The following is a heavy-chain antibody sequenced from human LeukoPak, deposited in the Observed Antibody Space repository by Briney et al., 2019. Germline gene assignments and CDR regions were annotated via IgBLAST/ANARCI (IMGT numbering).Heavy chain of an antibody. V-gene: IGHV4-59*12. CDR2: IDYSGST. CDR3: ARARYDSCGYYSWFDY. J-gene: IGHJ4*02. CDR1: GSGASISNYY. Sequence: SETLSLTCTVSGSGASISNYYWSWIRPPPGPGLEWIGYIDYSGSTKYNPSLRGRVTISVDTSKKQLSLRLNPVTAAEPPVLFCARARYDSCGYYSWFDYWGQGTLVTVSA. D-gene: IGHD3-22*01.